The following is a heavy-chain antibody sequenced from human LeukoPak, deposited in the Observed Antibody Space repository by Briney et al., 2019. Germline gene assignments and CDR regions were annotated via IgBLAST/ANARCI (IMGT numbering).Heavy chain of an antibody. D-gene: IGHD3-3*01. CDR2: IIPIFGTA. Sequence: SVKVSCKASGGTFSSYAISWVRQAPGQGLEWMGRIIPIFGTANYAQKFQGRVTITTDESTSTAYMELSSLRSEDTAVYYCARGYYDFWSGYHTFDYWGQGTLVTVSS. V-gene: IGHV1-69*05. J-gene: IGHJ4*02. CDR1: GGTFSSYA. CDR3: ARGYYDFWSGYHTFDY.